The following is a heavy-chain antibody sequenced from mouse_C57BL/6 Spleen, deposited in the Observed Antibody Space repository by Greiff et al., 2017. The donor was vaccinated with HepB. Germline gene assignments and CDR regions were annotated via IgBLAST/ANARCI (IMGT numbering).Heavy chain of an antibody. CDR2: ISSGSSTI. CDR1: GFTFSDYG. J-gene: IGHJ1*03. V-gene: IGHV5-17*01. D-gene: IGHD1-1*01. CDR3: ARPPITTVVDYWYFDV. Sequence: EVKLVESGGGLVKPGGSLKLSCAASGFTFSDYGMHWVRQAPEKGLEWVAYISSGSSTIYYADTVKGRFTISRDNAKNTLFLQMTSLRSEDTAMYYCARPPITTVVDYWYFDVWGTGTTVTVSS.